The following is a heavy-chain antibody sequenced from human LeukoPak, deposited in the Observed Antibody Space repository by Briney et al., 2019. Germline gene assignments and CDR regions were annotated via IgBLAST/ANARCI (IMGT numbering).Heavy chain of an antibody. CDR3: ARHLNNCGDDCYIFDY. Sequence: SETLSLTCTVSGGSISNYYWSWIRQSPGKGLEWIANIYYSGNTKYNPSLKSRVTISVDTSKNQFSLRVSSVTAADTAVYYCARHLNNCGDDCYIFDYWGQGTLVTVSS. CDR1: GGSISNYY. CDR2: IYYSGNT. V-gene: IGHV4-59*08. D-gene: IGHD2-21*01. J-gene: IGHJ4*02.